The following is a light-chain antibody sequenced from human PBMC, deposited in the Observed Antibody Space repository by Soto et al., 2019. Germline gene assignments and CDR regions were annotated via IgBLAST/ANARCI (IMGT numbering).Light chain of an antibody. V-gene: IGLV2-23*02. CDR1: SSDVGSYNL. CDR2: EVS. J-gene: IGLJ1*01. Sequence: QSALTQPASVSGSPGQSITISCTGTSSDVGSYNLVSWYQQHPGKAPKLMIYEVSKRPSGVSNRFSGSKSGNTASLTVSGLQAEDEADYYCCSYAGSSTYVSGTGTKVTVL. CDR3: CSYAGSSTYV.